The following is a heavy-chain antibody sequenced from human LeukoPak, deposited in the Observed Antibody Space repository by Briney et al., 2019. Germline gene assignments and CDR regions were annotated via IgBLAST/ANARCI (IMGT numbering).Heavy chain of an antibody. D-gene: IGHD6-19*01. CDR1: GFTFGSYS. J-gene: IGHJ4*02. V-gene: IGHV3-21*01. CDR2: ISSSSSYI. Sequence: GGSLRLSCAASGFTFGSYSMNWVRQAPGKGLEWVSSISSSSSYIYYADSVKGRFTISRDNAKNSLYLQMNSLRAEDTAVYYCARVGRQWLVRSVLYYFDYWGQGTLVTVSS. CDR3: ARVGRQWLVRSVLYYFDY.